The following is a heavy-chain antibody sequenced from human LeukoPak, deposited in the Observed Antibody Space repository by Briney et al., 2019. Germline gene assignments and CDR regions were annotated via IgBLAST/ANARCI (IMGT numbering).Heavy chain of an antibody. V-gene: IGHV3-23*01. CDR1: GFTFSRDA. Sequence: GGSLRLSCAASGFTFSRDAMSWVRQAPGKGLEWVSAISGSGGSTYYADSVKGRFTISRDNSKNTLYLQMNSLRAEDTAVYYCARHSSGWYYFDYWGQGTLVTVSS. CDR2: ISGSGGST. CDR3: ARHSSGWYYFDY. D-gene: IGHD6-19*01. J-gene: IGHJ4*02.